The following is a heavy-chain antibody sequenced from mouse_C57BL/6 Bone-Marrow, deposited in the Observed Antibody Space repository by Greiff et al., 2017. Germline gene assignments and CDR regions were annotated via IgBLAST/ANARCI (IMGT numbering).Heavy chain of an antibody. CDR1: GFSLTGYG. V-gene: IGHV2-6-7*01. CDR3: ARRTSYYAMDY. J-gene: IGHJ4*01. Sequence: VKVEESGPGLVAPSQSLSITCTVSGFSLTGYGVNWVRQPPGKGLEWLGMIWGDGSTDYNSALKSRLSISKDNSKSQVFLKMNSLQTDDTARYYCARRTSYYAMDYWGQGTSVTVSS. CDR2: IWGDGST.